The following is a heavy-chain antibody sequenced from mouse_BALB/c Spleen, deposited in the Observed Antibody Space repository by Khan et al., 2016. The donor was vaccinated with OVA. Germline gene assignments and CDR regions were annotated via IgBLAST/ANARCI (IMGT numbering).Heavy chain of an antibody. CDR1: GYTFTSNT. Sequence: QVQLQQSGAELARPGASVKMSCKASGYTFTSNTMHWVKQRPGQGLEWIGYINPSSGYTNYNQNFKDKATLTADKSSSTAYMQLSSLTSVDSAVYYCARRTTVYTMDYWGQGTSVTVSS. J-gene: IGHJ4*01. V-gene: IGHV1-4*01. D-gene: IGHD1-1*01. CDR3: ARRTTVYTMDY. CDR2: INPSSGYT.